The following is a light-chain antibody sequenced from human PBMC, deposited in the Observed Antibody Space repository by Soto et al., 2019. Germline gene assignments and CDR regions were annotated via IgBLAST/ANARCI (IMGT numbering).Light chain of an antibody. Sequence: DIQMTQSPSTLSASVGDRVTITSRASHSIGSWLAWHQQKPGKAPNLLIYKASTLESGVPSRFSGSGSGTEFTLTISSLQPDDFATYYCQQYNTYSLTFGGGTKVEI. CDR1: HSIGSW. CDR3: QQYNTYSLT. J-gene: IGKJ4*01. V-gene: IGKV1-5*03. CDR2: KAS.